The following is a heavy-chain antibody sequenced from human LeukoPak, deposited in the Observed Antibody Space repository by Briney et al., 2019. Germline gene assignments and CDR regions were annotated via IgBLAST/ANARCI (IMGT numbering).Heavy chain of an antibody. J-gene: IGHJ6*03. V-gene: IGHV3-48*03. D-gene: IGHD2-15*01. Sequence: GGSLRLSCAASGFTFSSYEMNWVRQAPGKGLEWVSYISSSGSTIYYADSVKGRFTISRDNAKNSLYLQMNSLRSEDTAVYYCARGTFRYCSGGSCYSDYYYMDVWGKGTTVTISS. CDR3: ARGTFRYCSGGSCYSDYYYMDV. CDR2: ISSSGSTI. CDR1: GFTFSSYE.